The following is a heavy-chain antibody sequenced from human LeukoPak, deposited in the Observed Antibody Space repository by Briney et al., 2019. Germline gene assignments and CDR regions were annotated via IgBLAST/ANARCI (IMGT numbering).Heavy chain of an antibody. Sequence: GGSLRLSCAASGFIFSSYGMHWVRQAPGKGLEWVTFIRFDGSNDYYADSVKGRFTISRDTSKNTLYLQMNSLRAEDTALYYCAKDGYDRSYYSSGPYYFDYWGQGTLVTVSS. CDR3: AKDGYDRSYYSSGPYYFDY. V-gene: IGHV3-30*02. CDR2: IRFDGSND. D-gene: IGHD3-22*01. CDR1: GFIFSSYG. J-gene: IGHJ4*02.